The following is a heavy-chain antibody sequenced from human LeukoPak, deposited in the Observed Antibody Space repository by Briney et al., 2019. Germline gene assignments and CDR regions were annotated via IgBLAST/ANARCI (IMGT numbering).Heavy chain of an antibody. CDR1: GGSISSYY. Sequence: SETLSLTCTVSGGSISSYYWSWIRKSPGKGLECIGYIHYTGSTNYNPSLKSRVTISVETSKNQFSLKLKSVTAADTAVYYCARGGYYGSGNDFRFDPWGQGTLVTVSS. D-gene: IGHD3-10*01. V-gene: IGHV4-59*01. CDR3: ARGGYYGSGNDFRFDP. CDR2: IHYTGST. J-gene: IGHJ5*02.